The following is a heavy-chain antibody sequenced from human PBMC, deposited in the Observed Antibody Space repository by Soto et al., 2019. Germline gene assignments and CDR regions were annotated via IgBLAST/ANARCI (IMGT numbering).Heavy chain of an antibody. CDR2: IYYTGNT. J-gene: IGHJ6*02. V-gene: IGHV4-31*03. Sequence: QVQLQESGPGLVKPSQTLSLTCSVSGASINGGGYYWSWIRQHPGKGLEWIGHIYYTGNTYYNPSLKSRISISADTSKNQFSLRLTSVTAADTAVYYCARAITGTRGYYYGVDVWGQGTTVTVSS. CDR3: ARAITGTRGYYYGVDV. D-gene: IGHD1-20*01. CDR1: GASINGGGYY.